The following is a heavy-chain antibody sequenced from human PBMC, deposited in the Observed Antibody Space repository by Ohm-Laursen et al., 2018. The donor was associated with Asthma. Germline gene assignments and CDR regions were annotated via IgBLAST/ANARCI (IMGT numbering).Heavy chain of an antibody. CDR2: IIPILHTA. J-gene: IGHJ6*02. V-gene: IGHV1-69*01. Sequence: GSSVKVSCNTSGGTFSSYAISWVRQAPGQGLEWMGGIIPILHTANYAQNFRGRVTITADESTSTAYMDLSSLRSEDTAVYYCARGRYDSSDYDLYGLDVWGQGTTVTVSS. CDR3: ARGRYDSSDYDLYGLDV. D-gene: IGHD3-22*01. CDR1: GGTFSSYA.